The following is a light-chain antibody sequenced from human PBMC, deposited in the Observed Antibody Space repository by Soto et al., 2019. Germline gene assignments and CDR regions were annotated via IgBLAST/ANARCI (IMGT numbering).Light chain of an antibody. J-gene: IGLJ1*01. CDR1: SSDVGGCNY. Sequence: QSVLTQPASVSGSPGRSITSSCTGTSSDVGGCNYVSWYQQHPGRAPKLMIYEVSNRPSGVSNRFSGSKSGNTVSLTISGLQAEDEADYYCSSYTSRTTLVFGAGTKVTVL. CDR3: SSYTSRTTLV. V-gene: IGLV2-14*01. CDR2: EVS.